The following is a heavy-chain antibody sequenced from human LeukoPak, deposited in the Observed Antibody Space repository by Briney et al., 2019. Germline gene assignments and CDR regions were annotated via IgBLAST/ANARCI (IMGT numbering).Heavy chain of an antibody. CDR3: AIMHPYYDGSGYWVQ. CDR2: ISTSRGSS. D-gene: IGHD3-22*01. V-gene: IGHV3-23*01. Sequence: GGSLRLSCAASGFTFSSYAMSWVRQAPGKGLEWVSGISTSRGSSSYADSVKGRFTISRDNPRNTLYMQMNSLRAEDTALCYCAIMHPYYDGSGYWVQWGQGTLVTVSS. CDR1: GFTFSSYA. J-gene: IGHJ4*02.